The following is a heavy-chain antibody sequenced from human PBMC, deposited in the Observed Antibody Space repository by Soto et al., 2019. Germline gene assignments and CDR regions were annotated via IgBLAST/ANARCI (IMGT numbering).Heavy chain of an antibody. Sequence: PSETLSLTCTVSGGSISSYYWSWIRQPPGKGLEWIGYIYYSGSTNYNPSLKSRVTISVDTSKNQFSLKLSSVTAADTAVYYCARDIGYGSGLDYYYGMDVWGQGTTVTVSS. V-gene: IGHV4-59*01. CDR1: GGSISSYY. J-gene: IGHJ6*02. CDR2: IYYSGST. D-gene: IGHD3-10*01. CDR3: ARDIGYGSGLDYYYGMDV.